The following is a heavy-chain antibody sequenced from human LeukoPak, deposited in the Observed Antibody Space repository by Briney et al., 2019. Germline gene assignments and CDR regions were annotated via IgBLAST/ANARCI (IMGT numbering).Heavy chain of an antibody. D-gene: IGHD3-10*01. CDR1: GFTFSSYS. V-gene: IGHV3-48*01. J-gene: IGHJ3*02. CDR2: ISSSSSTI. CDR3: ARSMVRGVITPDAFDI. Sequence: QSGGSLRLSCAASGFTFSSYSMNWVRQAPGKGLEWVSYISSSSSTIYYADSVKGRFTISRDNAKNSLYLQMNSLRAEDTAVYYCARSMVRGVITPDAFDIWGQGTMVTVSS.